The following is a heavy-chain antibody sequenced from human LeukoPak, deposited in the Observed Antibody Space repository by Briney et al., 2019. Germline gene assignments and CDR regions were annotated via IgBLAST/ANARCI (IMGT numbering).Heavy chain of an antibody. V-gene: IGHV3-73*01. Sequence: QSGGSLRLSCAASGFTFSGSAMHWVRQASGKGLEWIGRIRSKANSYATAYAASVKGRFTISRDDSKNTAYLQMNSLKTEDTAVYYCTRQGYDSSGYWGQGTLVTVSS. J-gene: IGHJ4*02. D-gene: IGHD3-22*01. CDR2: IRSKANSYAT. CDR3: TRQGYDSSGY. CDR1: GFTFSGSA.